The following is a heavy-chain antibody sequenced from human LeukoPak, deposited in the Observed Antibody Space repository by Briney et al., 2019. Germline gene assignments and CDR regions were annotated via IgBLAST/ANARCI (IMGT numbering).Heavy chain of an antibody. Sequence: GASVKVSCKASGYTFTSYYMHWVRQAPGQGLEWMGIINPSGGSTSYAQKFQGRVTMTRDTSTSTVYMELSSLRSEDTVVYYCARDPATQGGFDYWGQGTLVTVSS. CDR2: INPSGGST. J-gene: IGHJ4*02. D-gene: IGHD6-25*01. V-gene: IGHV1-46*01. CDR1: GYTFTSYY. CDR3: ARDPATQGGFDY.